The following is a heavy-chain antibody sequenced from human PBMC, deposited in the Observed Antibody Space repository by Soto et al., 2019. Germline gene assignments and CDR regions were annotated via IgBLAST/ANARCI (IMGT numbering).Heavy chain of an antibody. CDR1: GYSFISYW. V-gene: IGHV5-51*01. CDR3: ARHVATGTVLPYYGMDV. Sequence: GESLKISCRGSGYSFISYWIGWVRQMPGKGLEWMGIIYPGDSDTRYSPSFQGQVTISADKSISTAYLQWSSLKASDTAMYYCARHVATGTVLPYYGMDVWGQGNTVTVSS. J-gene: IGHJ6*02. D-gene: IGHD1-1*01. CDR2: IYPGDSDT.